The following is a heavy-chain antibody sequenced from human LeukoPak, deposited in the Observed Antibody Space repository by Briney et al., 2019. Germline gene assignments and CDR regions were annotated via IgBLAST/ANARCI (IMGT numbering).Heavy chain of an antibody. CDR3: ARAAAGVRTDAFDI. J-gene: IGHJ3*02. CDR2: IYYSGST. Sequence: SETLSLTCTVSGGSISSGDYFWSWIRQPPGKGLEWIGYIYYSGSTYYNPSLKSRVTISVDTSKNQFSLKLSSVTAADTAVYYCARAAAGVRTDAFDIWGQGTMVTVSS. D-gene: IGHD6-13*01. V-gene: IGHV4-30-4*08. CDR1: GGSISSGDYF.